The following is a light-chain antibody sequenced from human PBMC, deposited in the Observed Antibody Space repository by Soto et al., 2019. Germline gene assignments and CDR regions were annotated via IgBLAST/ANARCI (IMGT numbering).Light chain of an antibody. CDR1: QSVSTN. J-gene: IGKJ2*01. CDR3: QQYDNWPPYT. Sequence: EIVMTQSPATLSVSPGERATLSCRASQSVSTNLVWYQQKPGQAPRLVIYGASTRATGIPARFSGSGSGTEFTLTINSLQSEDFAVYYCQQYDNWPPYTFGQGTKVDIK. CDR2: GAS. V-gene: IGKV3D-15*01.